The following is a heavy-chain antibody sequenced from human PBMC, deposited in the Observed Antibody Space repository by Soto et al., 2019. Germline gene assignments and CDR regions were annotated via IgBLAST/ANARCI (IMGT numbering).Heavy chain of an antibody. V-gene: IGHV3-23*01. Sequence: PGGSLRLSCVASGFTFSRHGLSWVRQAPGKGLEWVSTINPSGDSTFYADSVKGRFTISRDNSKNTVYLQMNSLSVGDTAVYLCAKVDVSTAGSFDYWGQGALVTASS. D-gene: IGHD6-13*01. CDR1: GFTFSRHG. J-gene: IGHJ4*02. CDR2: INPSGDST. CDR3: AKVDVSTAGSFDY.